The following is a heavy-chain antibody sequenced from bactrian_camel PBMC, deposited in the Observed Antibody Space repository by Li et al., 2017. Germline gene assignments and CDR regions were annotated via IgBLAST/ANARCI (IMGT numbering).Heavy chain of an antibody. CDR3: AAGGGGTCREEDEYSH. V-gene: IGHV3S61*01. Sequence: HVQLVESGGGSVQTGGSLRLSCRASEFLPSEFDMVWYRQAPGHVCEMIARISSNGRTSWYVDSVKGRFTISHDIENTLYLQMNSLKPEDTGMYYCAAGGGGTCREEDEYSHWGRGTQVTVS. CDR1: EFLPSEFD. CDR2: ISSNGRTS. J-gene: IGHJ4*01. D-gene: IGHD2*01.